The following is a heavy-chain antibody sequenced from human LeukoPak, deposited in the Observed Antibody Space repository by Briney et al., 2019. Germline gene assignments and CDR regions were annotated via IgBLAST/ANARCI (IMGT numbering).Heavy chain of an antibody. CDR1: GFTFSSYS. CDR3: ARDRSLGTVWFGPKRYYYFDY. CDR2: ISSSSSYI. J-gene: IGHJ4*02. Sequence: GGSLRLSCAASGFTFSSYSMNWVRQAPRKGLEWVSSISSSSSYIYYADSVKGRFTISRDNAKNSLYLQMNSLRAEDTAVYYCARDRSLGTVWFGPKRYYYFDYWGQGTLVTVSS. V-gene: IGHV3-21*01. D-gene: IGHD3-10*01.